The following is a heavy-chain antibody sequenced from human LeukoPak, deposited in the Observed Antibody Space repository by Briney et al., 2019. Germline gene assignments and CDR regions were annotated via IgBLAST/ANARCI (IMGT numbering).Heavy chain of an antibody. D-gene: IGHD3-10*01. V-gene: IGHV1-69*06. J-gene: IGHJ5*02. CDR3: ARDFDYYGSGSSLNWFDP. Sequence: GASVKVSCKASGGTFSSYAISWVRQAPGQGLEWMGGIIPIFGTANYAQKFQGRVTITADKSTSTAYMELSSLRSEDTAVYYCARDFDYYGSGSSLNWFDPWGQGTLVTVSS. CDR1: GGTFSSYA. CDR2: IIPIFGTA.